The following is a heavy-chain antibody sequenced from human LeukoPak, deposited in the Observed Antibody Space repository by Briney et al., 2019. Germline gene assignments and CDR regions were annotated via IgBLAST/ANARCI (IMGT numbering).Heavy chain of an antibody. V-gene: IGHV4-59*11. D-gene: IGHD3-10*01. Sequence: PSETLSLTCAVSDDSMSSHYWSWIRQPPGKGLEWIGNIYYSGSTKYNPSLKSPVTISVDTSKNQFTLKLSSVTAADTAVYYCARDGGSGLFDFWGQGILVPVSS. CDR1: DDSMSSHY. CDR2: IYYSGST. CDR3: ARDGGSGLFDF. J-gene: IGHJ4*02.